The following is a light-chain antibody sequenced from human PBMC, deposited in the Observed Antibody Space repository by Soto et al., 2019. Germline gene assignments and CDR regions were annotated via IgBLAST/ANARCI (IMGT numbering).Light chain of an antibody. CDR2: DAS. Sequence: DIEMTQSPSTLPASLGDRVTITCRASQSISSWLAWYQQKPGKAPKLLIYDASSLESGVPSRYRGSGSGTEFTLTISSLPPDDFETYYCQHYNSYSEAFGQGTKVDIK. V-gene: IGKV1-5*01. J-gene: IGKJ1*01. CDR1: QSISSW. CDR3: QHYNSYSEA.